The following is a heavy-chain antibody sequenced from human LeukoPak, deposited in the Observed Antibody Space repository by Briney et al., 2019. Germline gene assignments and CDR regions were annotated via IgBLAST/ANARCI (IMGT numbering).Heavy chain of an antibody. J-gene: IGHJ5*02. CDR2: IYSNGWT. CDR3: ARGSGWNSFDP. Sequence: PPQTLSLTCTVSGGSISTDLYYWTWIRQPAGKGLEWIGRIYSNGWTDYNPPLKSRVSMSIDTSKNHFSLKMSLATAADTALYYCARGSGWNSFDPWGQGTLVTVSS. V-gene: IGHV4-61*02. CDR1: GGSISTDLYY. D-gene: IGHD6-19*01.